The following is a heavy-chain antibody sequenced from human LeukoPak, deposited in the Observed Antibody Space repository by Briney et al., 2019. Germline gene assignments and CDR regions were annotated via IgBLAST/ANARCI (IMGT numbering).Heavy chain of an antibody. CDR2: ISSTSFIT. D-gene: IGHD1-26*01. J-gene: IGHJ4*02. CDR1: GFTFSSFS. Sequence: PGGSLRLSCATSGFTFSSFSMNWVRQAPGKGPEWVSYISSTSFITYYADSVRGRLTISRDNAKQSLYLQMNSLRDEDTGIYYCARDLISGAYTFDYWGQGTLVTVSS. V-gene: IGHV3-48*02. CDR3: ARDLISGAYTFDY.